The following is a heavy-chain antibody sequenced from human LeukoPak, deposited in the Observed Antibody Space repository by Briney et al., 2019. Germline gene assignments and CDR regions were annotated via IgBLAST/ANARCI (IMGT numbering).Heavy chain of an antibody. J-gene: IGHJ6*04. D-gene: IGHD2-2*01. CDR1: GYTFTSYG. CDR3: ARDLIVVVPAASIYYYGMDV. Sequence: ASVTVSCKASGYTFTSYGISWVRQAPGQGLEWMGWISAYNGNTNYAQKLQGRVTMTTDTSTSTAYMELRSLRSDDTAVYYCARDLIVVVPAASIYYYGMDVWGKGTTVTVSS. CDR2: ISAYNGNT. V-gene: IGHV1-18*04.